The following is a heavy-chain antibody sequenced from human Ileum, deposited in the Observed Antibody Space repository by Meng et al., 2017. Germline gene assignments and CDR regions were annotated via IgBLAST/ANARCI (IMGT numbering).Heavy chain of an antibody. J-gene: IGHJ4*02. CDR3: ARDHWGSLDY. D-gene: IGHD7-27*01. CDR1: GGSVSTSDYQ. CDR2: AGT. Sequence: QVQLQESGPGLVRPSETLSLICTVSGGSVSTSDYQWGWIRQPPGKGLEWIGYAGTNYNPSLKSRVTISVDTSKRQFSLKLTSVTAPDTAVYYCARDHWGSLDYWGQGILVTVSS. V-gene: IGHV4-61*08.